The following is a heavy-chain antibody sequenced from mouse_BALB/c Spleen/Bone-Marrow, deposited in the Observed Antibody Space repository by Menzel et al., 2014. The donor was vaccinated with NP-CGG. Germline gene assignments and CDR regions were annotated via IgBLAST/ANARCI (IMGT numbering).Heavy chain of an antibody. CDR2: IDPANGNT. CDR3: ARNGNYGAWFAY. CDR1: GFNIKDTY. J-gene: IGHJ3*01. V-gene: IGHV14-3*02. D-gene: IGHD2-1*01. Sequence: EVQLQQSGVELVKPGASVKLSCTASGFNIKDTYMHWVKQRPEQGLEWIGRIDPANGNTKYDPKFQGKATITADTSSNTAYLQLSSLTSEDTAVYYCARNGNYGAWFAYWGQGTLVTVSA.